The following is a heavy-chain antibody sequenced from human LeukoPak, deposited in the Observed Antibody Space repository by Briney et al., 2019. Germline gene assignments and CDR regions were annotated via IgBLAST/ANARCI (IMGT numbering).Heavy chain of an antibody. CDR3: ARDRHWTNDWVFDY. CDR2: IYYNGHT. D-gene: IGHD1/OR15-1a*01. V-gene: IGHV4-59*01. CDR1: GGSIATYY. Sequence: PSETLSLTCTVSGGSIATYYWSWIRQPPGKGLEWIGYIYYNGHTDYNPSLKSRVTISVHTSRNQFSLKLSSVTAADTAVYYCARDRHWTNDWVFDYWGQGTLVTVSS. J-gene: IGHJ4*02.